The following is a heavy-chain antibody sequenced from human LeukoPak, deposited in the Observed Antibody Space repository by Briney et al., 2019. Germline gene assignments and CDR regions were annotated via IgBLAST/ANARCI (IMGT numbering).Heavy chain of an antibody. CDR2: IIPIFGTA. CDR1: GGTFSSYA. CDR3: ARRDGYNYDY. D-gene: IGHD5-24*01. Sequence: GASVKVSCKASGGTFSSYAISWVRQAPGQGLEWMGGIIPIFGTANYAQKFQGRVTITADESTSTAYMELNSLRSEDTAVYYCARRDGYNYDYWGQGTLVTVSS. J-gene: IGHJ4*02. V-gene: IGHV1-69*13.